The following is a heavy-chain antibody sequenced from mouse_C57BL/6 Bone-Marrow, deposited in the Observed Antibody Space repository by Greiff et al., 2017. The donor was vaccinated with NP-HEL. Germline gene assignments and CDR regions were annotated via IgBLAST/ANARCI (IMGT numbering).Heavy chain of an antibody. CDR3: ARRAYDYDGLFFAY. CDR2: IYPGDGDT. J-gene: IGHJ3*01. D-gene: IGHD2-4*01. CDR1: GYAFSSSW. V-gene: IGHV1-82*01. Sequence: QVQLQQSGPELVKPGASVKISCKASGYAFSSSWMNWVKQRPGKGLEWIGRIYPGDGDTNYNGKFKGKATLTADKSSSTAYMQLSSLTSEDSAVYFCARRAYDYDGLFFAYWGQGTLVTVSA.